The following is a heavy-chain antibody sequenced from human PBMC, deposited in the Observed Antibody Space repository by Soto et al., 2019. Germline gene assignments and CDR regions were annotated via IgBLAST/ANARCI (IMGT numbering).Heavy chain of an antibody. CDR2: IYPGDSDT. V-gene: IGHV5-51*01. Sequence: ESLKISCKGSGDRFTSFGIGWVRQMPGKGLEWMGIIYPGDSDTRYSPSFQGQVTISADKSISTAYLQWSSLKASDTAMYYCARHNPSGDYSFDYWGQGTLVTVSS. D-gene: IGHD4-17*01. CDR3: ARHNPSGDYSFDY. J-gene: IGHJ4*02. CDR1: GDRFTSFG.